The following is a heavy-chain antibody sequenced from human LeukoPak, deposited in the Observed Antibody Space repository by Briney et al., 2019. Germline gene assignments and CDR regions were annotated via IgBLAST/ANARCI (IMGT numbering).Heavy chain of an antibody. Sequence: ASVKVSCKVSGYTLTELSMHWVRQAPGKGLEWMGGFDPEDGETIYAQKFQGRVTMTEDTSTDTAYMELSSLRFEDTVVYYCATVGYYDSSGFADYWGQGTLVTVSS. J-gene: IGHJ4*02. CDR2: FDPEDGET. V-gene: IGHV1-24*01. CDR3: ATVGYYDSSGFADY. D-gene: IGHD3-22*01. CDR1: GYTLTELS.